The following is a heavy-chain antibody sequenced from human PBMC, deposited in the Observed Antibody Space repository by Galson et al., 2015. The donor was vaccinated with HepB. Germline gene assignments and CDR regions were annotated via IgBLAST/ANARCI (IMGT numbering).Heavy chain of an antibody. V-gene: IGHV3-23*01. CDR1: GFTFSSYA. D-gene: IGHD2-2*02. J-gene: IGHJ4*02. CDR3: AKERGRYCSSTSCYKVGY. Sequence: SLRLSCAASGFTFSSYAMSWVRQAPGKGLEWVSAISGSGGSTYYADSVKGRFTISRDNSKNTLYLQMNSLRAEDTAVYYCAKERGRYCSSTSCYKVGYWGQGTLVTVSS. CDR2: ISGSGGST.